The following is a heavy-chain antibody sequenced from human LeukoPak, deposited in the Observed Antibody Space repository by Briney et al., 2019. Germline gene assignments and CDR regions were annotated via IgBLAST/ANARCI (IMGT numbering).Heavy chain of an antibody. Sequence: SETLSLTCTVSGGSISSYYWSWIRQPPRKGLEWIGYIHYSGSTNSKPSLKSRVTISVDTSKNQFSLKLSSVTAADTAVYYCARSTSGGYYYALDYWGQGTLVTVSS. CDR1: GGSISSYY. CDR3: ARSTSGGYYYALDY. J-gene: IGHJ4*02. CDR2: IHYSGST. V-gene: IGHV4-59*08. D-gene: IGHD3-22*01.